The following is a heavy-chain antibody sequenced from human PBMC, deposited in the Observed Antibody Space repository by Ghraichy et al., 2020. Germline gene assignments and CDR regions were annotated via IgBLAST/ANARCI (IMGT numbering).Heavy chain of an antibody. CDR1: GDSVSNYNVA. V-gene: IGHV6-1*01. CDR2: TYRMAS. J-gene: IGHJ3*02. Sequence: SETLSLTCAISGDSVSNYNVAWNWIRQSPSRGLEWLGRTYRMASQYAESVKSRMTISPDTSKNQFSLQLNSMTPEDTALYYCARGRDHGFDIWGQGTMVTVSS. CDR3: ARGRDHGFDI.